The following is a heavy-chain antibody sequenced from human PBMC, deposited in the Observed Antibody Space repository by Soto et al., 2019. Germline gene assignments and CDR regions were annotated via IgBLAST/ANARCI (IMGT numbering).Heavy chain of an antibody. CDR3: ARVQDFWSGYYYYYYGMDV. CDR1: GGSISSSNW. Sequence: PSETLSLTCAVSGGSISSSNWWSWVRQPPGKGLEWIGEIYHSGSTNYNPSLKSRVTISVDKSKNQFSLKLSSVTAADTAVYYCARVQDFWSGYYYYYYGMDVWGQGTTVTVSS. CDR2: IYHSGST. V-gene: IGHV4-4*02. J-gene: IGHJ6*02. D-gene: IGHD3-3*01.